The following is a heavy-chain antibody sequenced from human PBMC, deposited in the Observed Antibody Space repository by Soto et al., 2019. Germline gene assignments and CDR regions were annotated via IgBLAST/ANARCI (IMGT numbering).Heavy chain of an antibody. CDR3: ARGYYGSGTYYPGIDY. Sequence: ASVKVSCKASGYTFTNYGISWVRQAPGQGLEWMGWISTYNGNTNYAQKLQGRVTMTTDTSASTAYMELRSLRSDDTAVYYCARGYYGSGTYYPGIDYWAQGALVTGSS. D-gene: IGHD3-10*01. CDR2: ISTYNGNT. J-gene: IGHJ4*02. CDR1: GYTFTNYG. V-gene: IGHV1-18*01.